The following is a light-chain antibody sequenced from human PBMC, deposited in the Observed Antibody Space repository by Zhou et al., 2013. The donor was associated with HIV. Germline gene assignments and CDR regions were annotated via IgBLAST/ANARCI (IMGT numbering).Light chain of an antibody. CDR2: AAS. J-gene: IGKJ4*01. V-gene: IGKV1-39*01. CDR3: QQSYSTPQT. Sequence: DIQMTQSPSSLSASVGDRVTITCRASQSISNSLNWYQQKPGKAPKLLIYAASSLQSGVPSRFSGSGSGTDFTLTISSLQPEDFATYYCQQSYSTPQTFGGGTKVEIK. CDR1: QSISNS.